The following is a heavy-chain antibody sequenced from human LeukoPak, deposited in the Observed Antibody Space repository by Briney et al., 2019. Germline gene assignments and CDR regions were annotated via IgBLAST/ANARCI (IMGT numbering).Heavy chain of an antibody. Sequence: ASVKVSCKASGYTFTGYYMHWVRQAPGQGLEWMGGIIPIFGTANYAQKFQGRVTITADESTSTAYMELSSLRSEDTAVYYCARTAALWFGELHWGQGTLVTVSS. J-gene: IGHJ4*02. CDR3: ARTAALWFGELH. V-gene: IGHV1-69*13. CDR1: GYTFTGYY. D-gene: IGHD3-10*01. CDR2: IIPIFGTA.